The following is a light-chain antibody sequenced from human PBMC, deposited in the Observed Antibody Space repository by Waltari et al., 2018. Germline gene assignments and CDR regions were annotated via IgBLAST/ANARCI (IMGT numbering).Light chain of an antibody. V-gene: IGLV2-14*03. Sequence: PASVSGSPGQSITISCTGTSSDVGGYNYVSWYQQHPGKAPKLMIYDVNNRPSGVSNRFSGSKSGNTASLTISGLQAEDEADYFCSSYTSSSTLVFGGGTKLTVL. CDR3: SSYTSSSTLV. CDR1: SSDVGGYNY. J-gene: IGLJ2*01. CDR2: DVN.